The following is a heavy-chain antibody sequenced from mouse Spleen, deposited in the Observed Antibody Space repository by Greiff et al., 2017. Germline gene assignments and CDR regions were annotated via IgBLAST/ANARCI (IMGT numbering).Heavy chain of an antibody. CDR2: ISSGSSTI. J-gene: IGHJ3*01. D-gene: IGHD2-1*01. V-gene: IGHV5-17*02. Sequence: EVHLVESGGGLVQPGGSRKLSCAASGFTFSSFGMHWVRQAPEKGLEWVAYISSGSSTIYYADTVKGRFTISRDNPKNTLFLQMTSLRSEDTAMYYCARDGGNYFAYWGQGTLVTVSA. CDR3: ARDGGNYFAY. CDR1: GFTFSSFG.